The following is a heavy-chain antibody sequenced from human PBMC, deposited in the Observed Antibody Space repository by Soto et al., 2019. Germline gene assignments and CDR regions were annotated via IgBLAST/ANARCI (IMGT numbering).Heavy chain of an antibody. V-gene: IGHV1-3*04. Sequence: ASVKVSCKASGYTFTTYAFHWVRQAPGQGLEWMGWINTGNGNTKYSQKFQGRVTITWDTSANTAYMELSSLTSEDTAVYYCARADTHWGQGTLVTVSS. J-gene: IGHJ4*02. CDR1: GYTFTTYA. CDR2: INTGNGNT. CDR3: ARADTH.